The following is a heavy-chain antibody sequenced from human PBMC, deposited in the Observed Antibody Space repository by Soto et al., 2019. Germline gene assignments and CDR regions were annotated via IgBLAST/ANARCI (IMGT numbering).Heavy chain of an antibody. Sequence: EVQLVESGGGLVQPGGSLRLSCAASGFTFSSYRMNWVRQAPGKGLEWVSYISSSSSTIYYADSVKGRFTISRDNAKNSLYLQMNSLRDEDTAVYYCARGSSIAAAGYYYYGMDVWGQGTTVTVSS. CDR1: GFTFSSYR. J-gene: IGHJ6*02. V-gene: IGHV3-48*02. CDR3: ARGSSIAAAGYYYYGMDV. D-gene: IGHD6-13*01. CDR2: ISSSSSTI.